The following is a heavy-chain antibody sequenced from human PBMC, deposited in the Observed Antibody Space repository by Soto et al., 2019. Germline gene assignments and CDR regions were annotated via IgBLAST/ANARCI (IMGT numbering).Heavy chain of an antibody. CDR3: ARDQVLVWFGELFVGMDV. Sequence: QVQLVQSGAEVKKPGASVKVSCKASGYTFTSYGISWVRQAPGQGLEWMGWISAYNGNTNYAQKLQGRVTMTTDTSTSTAYMELRCLRSDYTAVYYCARDQVLVWFGELFVGMDVWGQGTTVTFSS. V-gene: IGHV1-18*01. CDR1: GYTFTSYG. CDR2: ISAYNGNT. D-gene: IGHD3-10*01. J-gene: IGHJ6*02.